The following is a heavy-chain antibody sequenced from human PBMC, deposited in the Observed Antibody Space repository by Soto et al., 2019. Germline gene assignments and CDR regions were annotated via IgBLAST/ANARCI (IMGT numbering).Heavy chain of an antibody. Sequence: ASVKVSCKASGYTLTSCAVHWVRQAPGQRLAWMGWINAGNGNTKYSQKFQGRVTITRDTSASTAYMELSSLRSEDTAVYYCARDLGFGLSDFWGQGTLVTVSS. D-gene: IGHD3-10*01. CDR2: INAGNGNT. J-gene: IGHJ4*02. V-gene: IGHV1-3*01. CDR1: GYTLTSCA. CDR3: ARDLGFGLSDF.